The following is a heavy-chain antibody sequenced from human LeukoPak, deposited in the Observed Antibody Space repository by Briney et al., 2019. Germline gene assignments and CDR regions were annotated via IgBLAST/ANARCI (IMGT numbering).Heavy chain of an antibody. J-gene: IGHJ4*02. CDR3: ARGVPDHGLYYDSSGYYGATASDFDY. CDR2: IYYSGST. V-gene: IGHV4-61*01. CDR1: GGSVSSGSYY. Sequence: PSETLSLTCTVSGGSVSSGSYYWSWIRQPPGKGLEWIGYIYYSGSTNYNPSLKSRVTISVDTSKNQFSLKLSSVTAADTAVYYCARGVPDHGLYYDSSGYYGATASDFDYWGQGTLVTVSS. D-gene: IGHD3-22*01.